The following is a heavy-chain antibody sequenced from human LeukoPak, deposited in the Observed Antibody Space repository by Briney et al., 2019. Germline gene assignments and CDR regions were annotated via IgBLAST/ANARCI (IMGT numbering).Heavy chain of an antibody. V-gene: IGHV3-7*05. Sequence: GGSLRLSCAASEFTFSSYWMGWVRQAPGKGLEWVANIKPDGSETYYVDSVKGRSTISRDNAKNSLYLQMNSLRAEDTAVYYCARIDFWSGYSYFDYWGQGTLVTVSS. CDR2: IKPDGSET. CDR1: EFTFSSYW. D-gene: IGHD3-3*01. CDR3: ARIDFWSGYSYFDY. J-gene: IGHJ4*02.